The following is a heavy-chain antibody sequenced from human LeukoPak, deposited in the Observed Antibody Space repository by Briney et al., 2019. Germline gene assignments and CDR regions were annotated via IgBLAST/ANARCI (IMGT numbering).Heavy chain of an antibody. CDR1: GGTFSSYA. V-gene: IGHV1-69*05. Sequence: SVKVSCKASGGTFSSYAISWVRQAPGQGLEWMGGIIPIFGTANYAQKLQGRVTMTTDTSTSTAYMELRSLRSDDTAVYYCARDSDSSGWRRRAFDYWGQGTLVTVSS. CDR3: ARDSDSSGWRRRAFDY. D-gene: IGHD6-19*01. CDR2: IIPIFGTA. J-gene: IGHJ4*02.